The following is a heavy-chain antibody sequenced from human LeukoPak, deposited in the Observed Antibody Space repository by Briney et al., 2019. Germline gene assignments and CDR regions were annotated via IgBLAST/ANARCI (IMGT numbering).Heavy chain of an antibody. Sequence: ASVKVSCKASGYTFTGYYMHWVRQAPGQGLEWMGWINPNSGGTNYAQKIQGRVTMTRDTSISTAYMELSRLRSDDTAVYYCARGVYDFWSGPPDYYMDVWGKGTTVTVSS. CDR3: ARGVYDFWSGPPDYYMDV. D-gene: IGHD3-3*01. CDR1: GYTFTGYY. J-gene: IGHJ6*03. CDR2: INPNSGGT. V-gene: IGHV1-2*02.